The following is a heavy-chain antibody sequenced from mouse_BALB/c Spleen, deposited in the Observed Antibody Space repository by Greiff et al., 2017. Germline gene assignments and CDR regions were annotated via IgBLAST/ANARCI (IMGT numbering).Heavy chain of an antibody. D-gene: IGHD2-1*01. CDR1: GYSFTGYF. CDR3: AGDYGIFMDY. J-gene: IGHJ4*01. Sequence: EVKLMESGPELVKPGASVKISCKASGYSFTGYFMNWVMQSHGKSLEWIGRINPYNGDTFYNQKFKGKATLTVDKSSSTAHMELRSLASEDSAVYYCAGDYGIFMDYWGQGTSVTVSS. V-gene: IGHV1-20*02. CDR2: INPYNGDT.